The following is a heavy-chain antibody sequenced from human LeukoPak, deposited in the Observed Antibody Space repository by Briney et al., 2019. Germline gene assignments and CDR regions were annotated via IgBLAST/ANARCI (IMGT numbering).Heavy chain of an antibody. CDR2: IIPIFGTA. D-gene: IGHD3-10*01. Sequence: GASVKVSCKASGGTFSSYAISWVRQAPGQGLEWMGGIIPIFGTANYAQKFQGRVTITADKSTSTAYMELSSLRSEDTAVYYCASLLWFGEPPPYYYYGMDVWGQGTTVTVSS. J-gene: IGHJ6*02. CDR1: GGTFSSYA. CDR3: ASLLWFGEPPPYYYYGMDV. V-gene: IGHV1-69*06.